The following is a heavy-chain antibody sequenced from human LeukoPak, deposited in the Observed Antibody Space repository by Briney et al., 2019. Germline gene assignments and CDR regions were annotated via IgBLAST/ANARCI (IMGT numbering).Heavy chain of an antibody. CDR3: ANLGAAAADYYYYYMDV. Sequence: PGGSLRLSCAASGFTFSSYAMSWVRQAPGKGLEWVSAISGSGGSTYYADSVKGRFTISRDNSKNTLYLQMNSLRAEDTAVYYCANLGAAAADYYYYYMDVWGKGTTVTVSS. CDR1: GFTFSSYA. CDR2: ISGSGGST. D-gene: IGHD6-13*01. J-gene: IGHJ6*03. V-gene: IGHV3-23*01.